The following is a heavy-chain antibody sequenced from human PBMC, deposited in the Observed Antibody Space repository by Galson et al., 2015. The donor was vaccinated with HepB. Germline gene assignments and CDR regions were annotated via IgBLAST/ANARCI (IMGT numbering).Heavy chain of an antibody. CDR2: IYPGDSDT. J-gene: IGHJ4*02. Sequence: QSGAEVTKPGESLKISCTGSGFSFASPWIAWVLQMPGKGLEWMGIIYPGDSDTRYSPSFQGLVTFSADKSISTAYLQWSSLEASDTAIYYCARRTLGSNGHYFDYWGQGTLVTVSS. D-gene: IGHD6-13*01. CDR1: GFSFASPW. V-gene: IGHV5-51*01. CDR3: ARRTLGSNGHYFDY.